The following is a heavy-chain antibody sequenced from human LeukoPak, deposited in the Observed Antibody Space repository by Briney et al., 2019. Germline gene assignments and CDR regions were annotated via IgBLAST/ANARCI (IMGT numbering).Heavy chain of an antibody. CDR3: AKDTQRIQITMMALAFDI. V-gene: IGHV3-30*18. CDR1: GFTFSSYG. D-gene: IGHD3-22*01. J-gene: IGHJ3*02. Sequence: PGRSLRLSCAASGFTFSSYGMHWVRQAPGKGLEWVAVISYDGSNKYYADSVKGRFTISRDNSKNTLYLQMNSLRAEDTAVYYCAKDTQRIQITMMALAFDIWGQGTMVTVSS. CDR2: ISYDGSNK.